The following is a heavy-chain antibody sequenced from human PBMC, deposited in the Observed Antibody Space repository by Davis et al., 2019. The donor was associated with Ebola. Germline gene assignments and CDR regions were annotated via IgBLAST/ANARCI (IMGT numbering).Heavy chain of an antibody. V-gene: IGHV4-59*01. CDR2: IYYSGST. D-gene: IGHD4-17*01. J-gene: IGHJ4*02. Sequence: SETLSLTCAVYGGSFSSYYWSWIRQPPGKGLEWIGYIYYSGSTNYNPSLKSRVTISVDTSKNQFSLKLSSVTAADTAVYYCARDSPYGAAWFDYWGQGTLVTVSS. CDR3: ARDSPYGAAWFDY. CDR1: GGSFSSYY.